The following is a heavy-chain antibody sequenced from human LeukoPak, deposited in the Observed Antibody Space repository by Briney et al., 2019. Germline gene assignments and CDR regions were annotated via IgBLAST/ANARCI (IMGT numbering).Heavy chain of an antibody. CDR1: GFTFSSYS. CDR3: ARDRSSGYYGNSDY. J-gene: IGHJ4*02. Sequence: GGSLRLSCAASGFTFSSYSMKWVRQAPGKGLEWVSYISSSSLTTYYADSVKGRFTISRDNAKNSLYLQMTSLRDEDTAVYYCARDRSSGYYGNSDYWGQGTLVTVSS. CDR2: ISSSSLTT. V-gene: IGHV3-48*02. D-gene: IGHD3-22*01.